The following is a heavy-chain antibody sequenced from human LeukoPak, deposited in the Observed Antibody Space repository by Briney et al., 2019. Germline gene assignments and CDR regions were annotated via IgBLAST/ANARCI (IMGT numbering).Heavy chain of an antibody. CDR2: IYHSGST. J-gene: IGHJ4*02. CDR1: GGSISSSSYY. V-gene: IGHV4-39*07. D-gene: IGHD6-13*01. Sequence: SETLSLTCTVSGGSISSSSYYWGWIRQPPGKGLEWIGSIYHSGSTYYNPSLKSRVTISVDTSKNQFSLKLSSVTAADTAVYYCARRIARKAAPWGYFDYWGQGTLVTVSS. CDR3: ARRIARKAAPWGYFDY.